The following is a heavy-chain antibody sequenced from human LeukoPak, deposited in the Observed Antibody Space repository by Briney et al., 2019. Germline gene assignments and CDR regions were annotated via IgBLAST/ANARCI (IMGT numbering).Heavy chain of an antibody. J-gene: IGHJ3*02. D-gene: IGHD6-19*01. V-gene: IGHV5-51*01. CDR1: GYSFTSYW. CDR3: ARRVAALGAFDI. CDR2: IYPGDSET. Sequence: GESLKISCRGSGYSFTSYWIAWVRQIPGKGLEWRGIIYPGDSETRYSPSFEGQVTISADKSLSPAYLHWSSLKASDTAMYYCARRVAALGAFDIWGQGTMVTVSS.